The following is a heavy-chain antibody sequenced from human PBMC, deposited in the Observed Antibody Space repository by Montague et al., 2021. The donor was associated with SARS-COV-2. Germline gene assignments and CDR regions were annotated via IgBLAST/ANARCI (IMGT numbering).Heavy chain of an antibody. CDR2: ISTSGSLI. J-gene: IGHJ4*02. CDR3: ARDGDSSYYDSLTGFYQYFEY. V-gene: IGHV3-48*03. D-gene: IGHD3-9*01. CDR1: GFTFSNYE. Sequence: SLRLSCAASGFTFSNYEMHWVRQAPGKGLEWLSYISTSGSLIYYADPVKGRSTISRDNAKNALYLQLDSLTAADTAVYYCARDGDSSYYDSLTGFYQYFEYWGQGTLVTVSS.